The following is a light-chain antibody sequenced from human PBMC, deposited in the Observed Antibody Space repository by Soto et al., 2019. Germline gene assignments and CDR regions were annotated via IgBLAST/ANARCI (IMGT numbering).Light chain of an antibody. CDR1: QSLVHSDGNIY. V-gene: IGKV2-30*02. CDR2: KIS. CDR3: MQGTHWPYT. Sequence: DVMMTQSPLSLTVIIGQPASISCRSSQSLVHSDGNIYLNWFQQRPGQSPRRLIYKISNRDSGVPDRFSGSGSGTDFTLKISSVEAEDVGVYYCMQGTHWPYTFGQETKLEIK. J-gene: IGKJ2*01.